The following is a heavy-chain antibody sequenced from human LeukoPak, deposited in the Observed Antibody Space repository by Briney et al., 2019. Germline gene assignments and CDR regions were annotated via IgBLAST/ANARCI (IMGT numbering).Heavy chain of an antibody. D-gene: IGHD6-13*01. Sequence: GGSLRLSCAASGFTFSSYAMHWVRQAPGKGLGWVAVISYDGSNKYYADSVKGRFTISRDNSKNTLYLQMNSLRAEDTAVYYWAKEGAAAGILVLEYNYYYNRGGGGKGTTVT. CDR1: GFTFSSYA. V-gene: IGHV3-30-3*01. J-gene: IGHJ6*03. CDR2: ISYDGSNK. CDR3: AKEGAAAGILVLEYNYYYNRGG.